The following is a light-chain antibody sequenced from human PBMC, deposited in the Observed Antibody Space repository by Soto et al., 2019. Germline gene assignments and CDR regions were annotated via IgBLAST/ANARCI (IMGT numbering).Light chain of an antibody. CDR2: GAS. J-gene: IGKJ3*01. V-gene: IGKV1-5*03. Sequence: DIQMTQSPSTLSASVGDRVNITCRASETINSWLAWYQQKPGKAPKLLTYGASSLQTGVPSRFSGSGSGTEFTLTISSLQTDDFATYYWQQYNSYFFTFGPGTKVDV. CDR1: ETINSW. CDR3: QQYNSYFFT.